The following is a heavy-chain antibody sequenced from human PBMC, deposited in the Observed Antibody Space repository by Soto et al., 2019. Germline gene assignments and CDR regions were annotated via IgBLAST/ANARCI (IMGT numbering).Heavy chain of an antibody. CDR1: GGSISSGDYY. J-gene: IGHJ4*02. Sequence: SETLSLTCTVSGGSISSGDYYWSWIRQPPGKGLEWIGYIYYSGSTYYNPSLKSRVTISVDTSKNQFSLKLSSVTAADAAVYYCARGRTTTVTTLAYFDYWGQGTLVTVSS. D-gene: IGHD4-17*01. V-gene: IGHV4-30-4*02. CDR2: IYYSGST. CDR3: ARGRTTTVTTLAYFDY.